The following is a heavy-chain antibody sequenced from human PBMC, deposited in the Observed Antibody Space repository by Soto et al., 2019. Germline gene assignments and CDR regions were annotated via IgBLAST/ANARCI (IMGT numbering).Heavy chain of an antibody. V-gene: IGHV3-7*01. CDR2: IKQDGSEK. J-gene: IGHJ5*02. CDR1: GFTFSSYW. D-gene: IGHD7-27*01. CDR3: ARQSSGERGWFDP. Sequence: PGGSLRLSCAASGFTFSSYWMSWVRQAPGKGLEWVANIKQDGSEKYYVDSVKGRFTISRDNAKNSLYLQMNSLRAEDTAVYYCARQSSGERGWFDPWGQGTLVTVSS.